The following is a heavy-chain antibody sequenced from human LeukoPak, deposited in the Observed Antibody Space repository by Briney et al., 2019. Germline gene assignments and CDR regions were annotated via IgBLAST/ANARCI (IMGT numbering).Heavy chain of an antibody. CDR2: IIPIFGTA. D-gene: IGHD3-22*01. V-gene: IGHV1-69*13. CDR3: AREVVVSGFDY. J-gene: IGHJ4*02. Sequence: SVKVSCKASGYTFTSYDINWVRQAPGQGLEWMGGIIPIFGTANYAQKFQGRVTITADESTSTAYMELSSLRSEDTAVYYCAREVVVSGFDYWGQGTLVTVSS. CDR1: GYTFTSYD.